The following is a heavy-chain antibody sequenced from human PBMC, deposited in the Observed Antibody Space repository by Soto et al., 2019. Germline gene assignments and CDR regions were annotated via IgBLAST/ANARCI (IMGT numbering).Heavy chain of an antibody. CDR3: ASGHDAYKVRY. V-gene: IGHV4-31*03. Sequence: VQLQESSPGLVKPSQTLSLTCTVSGGSISSGGTGSYWTWIRQRPGKGLEWIGYIYYTGNTYYNPSLKSRPTISIDTSENQFSLKLTSVTAGDTAVYFCASGHDAYKVRYWGQGTLVTVSS. CDR2: IYYTGNT. D-gene: IGHD1-1*01. J-gene: IGHJ4*02. CDR1: GGSISSGGTGSY.